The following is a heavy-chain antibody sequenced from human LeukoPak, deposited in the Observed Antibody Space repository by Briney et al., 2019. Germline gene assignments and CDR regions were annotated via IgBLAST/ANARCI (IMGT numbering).Heavy chain of an antibody. J-gene: IGHJ4*02. CDR2: ISWNSGGI. V-gene: IGHV3-9*01. Sequence: GGSLRLSCAASGFTFDDYAMHWVRQAPGKGLEWVSGISWNSGGIGYADSVKGRFTISRDNAKNSLYLQMNSLRAEDTALYYCAKAGGTAMVFDYWGQGTLVPVSS. CDR3: AKAGGTAMVFDY. CDR1: GFTFDDYA. D-gene: IGHD5-18*01.